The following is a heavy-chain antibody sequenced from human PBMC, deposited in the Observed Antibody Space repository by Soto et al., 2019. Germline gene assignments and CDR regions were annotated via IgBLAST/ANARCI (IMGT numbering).Heavy chain of an antibody. J-gene: IGHJ4*02. D-gene: IGHD1-7*01. V-gene: IGHV3-30-3*01. CDR3: ARASEAVTGTVDY. Sequence: QVQLVESGGGVVQPGRSLRLSCAASGFTFSSYAMHWVRQAPGKGLEWVAVISYDGSNKYYADSVKGRFTISRDNSKNTLYLQMNSLRAEDTAVYYCARASEAVTGTVDYWGQGTLVTVSS. CDR2: ISYDGSNK. CDR1: GFTFSSYA.